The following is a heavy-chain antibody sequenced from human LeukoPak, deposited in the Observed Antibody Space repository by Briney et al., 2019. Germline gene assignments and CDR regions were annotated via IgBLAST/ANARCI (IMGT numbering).Heavy chain of an antibody. CDR1: GFTVSSNY. Sequence: GGSLRLSYAASGFTVSSNYMSRVRQAPGKGLEWVSVIYSGGSTYYADSVKGRFTISRDNSKNTLYLQMNSLRAEDTAVYYCASGEVVPAAIGVYYYGMDVWGQGTTVTVSS. J-gene: IGHJ6*02. D-gene: IGHD2-2*01. CDR2: IYSGGST. V-gene: IGHV3-66*01. CDR3: ASGEVVPAAIGVYYYGMDV.